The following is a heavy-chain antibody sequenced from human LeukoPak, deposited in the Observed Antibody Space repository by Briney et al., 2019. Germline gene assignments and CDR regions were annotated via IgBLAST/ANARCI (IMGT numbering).Heavy chain of an antibody. CDR3: AKPIVGAPNDAFDI. CDR1: GFTFSSYW. V-gene: IGHV3-74*01. J-gene: IGHJ3*02. D-gene: IGHD1-26*01. Sequence: GGSLRLSCAASGFTFSSYWMHWVRQAPGKGLVWVSHINSDGSSTSYADSVKGRFTISRVNAKNTLYLQMNSLRAEDTAVYYCAKPIVGAPNDAFDIWGQGTMVTVSS. CDR2: INSDGSST.